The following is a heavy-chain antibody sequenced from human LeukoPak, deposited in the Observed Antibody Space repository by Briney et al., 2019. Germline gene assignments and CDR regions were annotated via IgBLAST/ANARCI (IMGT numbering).Heavy chain of an antibody. Sequence: GGSLRLSCAASGFTFSSYTVNWIRQAPGKGLEWVGRIKSKTDGGTTDYAAPVKGRFTISRDDSKNTLYLQMNSLKTEDTAVYYCTTDPSMIVREENFDYWGQGTLVTVSS. CDR2: IKSKTDGGTT. D-gene: IGHD3-22*01. CDR1: GFTFSSYT. J-gene: IGHJ4*02. CDR3: TTDPSMIVREENFDY. V-gene: IGHV3-15*01.